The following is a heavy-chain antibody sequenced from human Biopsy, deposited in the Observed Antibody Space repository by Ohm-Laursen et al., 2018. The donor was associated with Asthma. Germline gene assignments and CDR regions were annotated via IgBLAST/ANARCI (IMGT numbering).Heavy chain of an antibody. D-gene: IGHD5-12*01. V-gene: IGHV4-39*02. CDR3: ARGYSGTDRIVYYYSGMEV. CDR1: GDAMSTSGSY. CDR2: IYYSGRT. J-gene: IGHJ6*02. Sequence: GTLSLTCIVSGDAMSTSGSYWGWIRQSPGKGLEWIGSIYYSGRTYYNPSLESRVTISADTSKNHFSLKVTSVTAADTAVYYCARGYSGTDRIVYYYSGMEVWGQGTTVTVSS.